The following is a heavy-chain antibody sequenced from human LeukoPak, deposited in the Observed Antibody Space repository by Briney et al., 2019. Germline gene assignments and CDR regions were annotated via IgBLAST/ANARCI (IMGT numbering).Heavy chain of an antibody. V-gene: IGHV3-23*01. CDR1: GFTFSSYS. CDR2: ISYTGATT. CDR3: ARDWLSGYDILTGYYSNWFDP. J-gene: IGHJ5*02. Sequence: PGGSLRLSCAASGFTFSSYSMNWVRQAPGKGLEWVSVISYTGATTYYADSVKGRFTISRDNSKNTLYLQMNRLRAEDTAVYYCARDWLSGYDILTGYYSNWFDPWGQGTLVTVS. D-gene: IGHD3-9*01.